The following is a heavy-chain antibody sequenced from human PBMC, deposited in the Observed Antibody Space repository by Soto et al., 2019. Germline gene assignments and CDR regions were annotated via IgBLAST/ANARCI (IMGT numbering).Heavy chain of an antibody. CDR2: IQSGGTT. CDR1: GFTVSSKY. Sequence: GGSLRLSCAASGFTVSSKYMTWVRQAPGKGLEWVSLIQSGGTTYYADSVKGRFTISRDTSENTLHLQLHSLRVEDTAVYYCGGDDFFCDGGRCYGIPLAVWGKGTAVPVSS. CDR3: GGDDFFCDGGRCYGIPLAV. D-gene: IGHD2-15*01. J-gene: IGHJ6*04. V-gene: IGHV3-66*01.